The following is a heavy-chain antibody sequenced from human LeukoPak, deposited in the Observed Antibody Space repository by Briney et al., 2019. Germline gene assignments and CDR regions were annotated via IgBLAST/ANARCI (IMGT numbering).Heavy chain of an antibody. CDR3: ARVGFGELFDAFDI. CDR1: GFTFNSYG. J-gene: IGHJ3*02. CDR2: IWYDGSNK. D-gene: IGHD3-10*01. V-gene: IGHV3-33*01. Sequence: GRSLRLSCAASGFTFNSYGMHWVRQAPGKGLEWVAVIWYDGSNKYYADSVKGRFTISRDNSKNTLYLQMNSLRAEDTAVYYCARVGFGELFDAFDIWGQGTMVTVSS.